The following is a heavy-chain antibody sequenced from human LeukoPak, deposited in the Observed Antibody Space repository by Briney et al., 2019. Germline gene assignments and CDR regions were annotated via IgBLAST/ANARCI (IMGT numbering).Heavy chain of an antibody. V-gene: IGHV1-8*01. J-gene: IGHJ5*02. CDR1: GYTFTSHD. CDR3: ARATGEPNWFDA. D-gene: IGHD1-14*01. Sequence: GASVKVSCKASGYTFTSHDINWVRQATGQGLEWMGWMNPNSGKTGYAQKFQGRVTMTRNTSISTAYMELSSLRSEDTAVYYCARATGEPNWFDAWGQGTLVTVSS. CDR2: MNPNSGKT.